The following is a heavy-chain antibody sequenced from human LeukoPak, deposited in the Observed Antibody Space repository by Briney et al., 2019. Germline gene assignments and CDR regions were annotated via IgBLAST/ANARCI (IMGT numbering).Heavy chain of an antibody. Sequence: ASVKVSCKASGYTFSNYGFSWVRQAPGQGLEYMGWISAYSGNTDYAQKFQGRVTVTTDTSTTTAFMELRSLTSDDTGVYYCVRDLAAAGKKNNWFDPWGQGTLVTVSS. CDR2: ISAYSGNT. CDR3: VRDLAAAGKKNNWFDP. D-gene: IGHD6-13*01. J-gene: IGHJ5*02. CDR1: GYTFSNYG. V-gene: IGHV1-18*01.